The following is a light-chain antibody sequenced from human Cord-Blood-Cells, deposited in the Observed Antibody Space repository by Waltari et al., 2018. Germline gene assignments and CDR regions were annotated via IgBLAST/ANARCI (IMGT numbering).Light chain of an antibody. Sequence: VLTQFPANTSLSPGESATLSCRASQSVSSYLAWYQQKPGQAPRLLIYDASNMATGSPARFSGSGSGTDCTLTISSLEPEDFAVYYCQQRSNWLTFGGGTKVEIK. CDR2: DAS. V-gene: IGKV3-11*01. CDR1: QSVSSY. CDR3: QQRSNWLT. J-gene: IGKJ4*01.